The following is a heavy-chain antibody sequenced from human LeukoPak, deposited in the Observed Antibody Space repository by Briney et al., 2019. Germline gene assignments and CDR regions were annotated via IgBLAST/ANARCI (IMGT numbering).Heavy chain of an antibody. CDR1: GFTFSTYA. V-gene: IGHV3-23*01. CDR2: INSNGDEI. D-gene: IGHD6-6*01. CDR3: ANWIGSSSRDY. Sequence: GGSLRLSCADSGFTFSTYAMTWVRQAPGKGLEWVSGINSNGDEIYYADSVRGRFTISRDNSNNALYLQMDSLRAEDTAVYYCANWIGSSSRDYWGQGTLVTVSS. J-gene: IGHJ4*02.